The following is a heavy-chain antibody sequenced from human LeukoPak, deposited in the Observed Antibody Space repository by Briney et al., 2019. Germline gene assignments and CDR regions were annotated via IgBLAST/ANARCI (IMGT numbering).Heavy chain of an antibody. V-gene: IGHV4-34*01. CDR3: ARGSQSLGYCSGGSCRAKIFDY. D-gene: IGHD2-15*01. CDR1: GASISSDY. Sequence: SETLSLTCTVSGASISSDYWSWVRQPPGKGLEWIGEINHSGSTNYNPSLKSRVTISVDTSKNQFSLKLSSVTAADTAVYYCARGSQSLGYCSGGSCRAKIFDYWGQGTLVTVSS. J-gene: IGHJ4*02. CDR2: INHSGST.